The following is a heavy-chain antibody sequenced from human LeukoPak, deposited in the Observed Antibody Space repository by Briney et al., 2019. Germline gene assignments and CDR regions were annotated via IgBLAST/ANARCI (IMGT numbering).Heavy chain of an antibody. CDR1: VFTFSSYA. CDR2: ISGSGGST. V-gene: IGHV3-23*01. Sequence: GGSLRLSCAASVFTFSSYAMSWVRQAPGKGLDWVSAISGSGGSTYYADSVKGRFTISRDNSKNTLYLQMNSLRAEDTAVYYCARGYSYGYNYWGQGTLVTVSS. J-gene: IGHJ4*02. CDR3: ARGYSYGYNY. D-gene: IGHD5-18*01.